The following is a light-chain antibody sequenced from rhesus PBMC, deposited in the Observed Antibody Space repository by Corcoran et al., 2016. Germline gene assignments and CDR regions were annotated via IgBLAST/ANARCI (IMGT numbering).Light chain of an antibody. Sequence: DVVMTQSPLSLPVTPGQPASISCRSSQSLVHRNGRTYLSWLHQKSGQPPSRLFYHVSTRDYGVSDRFSGSVARTDFTLKITRVEAEDVGIYYCGQGTGVPYTFGQGTKVEIK. CDR2: HVS. V-gene: IGKV2S8*01. J-gene: IGKJ2*01. CDR1: QSLVHRNGRTY. CDR3: GQGTGVPYT.